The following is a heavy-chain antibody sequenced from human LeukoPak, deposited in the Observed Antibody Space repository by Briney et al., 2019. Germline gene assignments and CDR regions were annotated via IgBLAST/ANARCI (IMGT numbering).Heavy chain of an antibody. Sequence: PGGSLRLSCAASGFTFSSYAMHWVRQAPGKGLEWVAVISYDGSNKYYADSVKGRFTISRDNSKNTLYLQMNSLRAEDTAVYYCARDLRKGIAVAGIFDYWGQGTLVTVSS. CDR3: ARDLRKGIAVAGIFDY. D-gene: IGHD6-19*01. CDR1: GFTFSSYA. CDR2: ISYDGSNK. J-gene: IGHJ4*02. V-gene: IGHV3-30-3*01.